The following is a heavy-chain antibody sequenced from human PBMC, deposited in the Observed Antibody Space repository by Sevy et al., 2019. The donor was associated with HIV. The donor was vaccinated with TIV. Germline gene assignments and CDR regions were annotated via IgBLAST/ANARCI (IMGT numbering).Heavy chain of an antibody. CDR3: ARDILAWSSYYESSGYYPDDAFDI. D-gene: IGHD3-22*01. J-gene: IGHJ3*02. Sequence: GGSLTLSCAASGFTFSSYWMSWVRQAPGKGLEWVANIKQDGSEKYYVDSVKGRFTISRDNAKNSLYLQMNSLRAEDTAVYYCARDILAWSSYYESSGYYPDDAFDIWGQGTMVTVSS. V-gene: IGHV3-7*01. CDR1: GFTFSSYW. CDR2: IKQDGSEK.